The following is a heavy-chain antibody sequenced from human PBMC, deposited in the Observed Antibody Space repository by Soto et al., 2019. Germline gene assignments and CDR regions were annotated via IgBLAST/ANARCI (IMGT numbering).Heavy chain of an antibody. CDR2: IYHSGST. CDR3: ARHNGNYDSSGYYFPWFDP. J-gene: IGHJ5*02. Sequence: SETQSLTCAVSGGSISSSNWWSWVRQPPGKGLEWIGEIYHSGSTNYNPSLKSRVTISVDKSKNQFSLKLSSVTAADTAVYYCARHNGNYDSSGYYFPWFDPWGQGTLVTVSS. D-gene: IGHD3-22*01. V-gene: IGHV4-4*02. CDR1: GGSISSSNW.